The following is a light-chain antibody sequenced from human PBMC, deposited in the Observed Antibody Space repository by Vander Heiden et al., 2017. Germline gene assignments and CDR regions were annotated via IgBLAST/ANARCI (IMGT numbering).Light chain of an antibody. V-gene: IGKV4-1*01. Sequence: DIVMTQSPDPLAVSLGERATINCKSSQSVLYSSNNKNYLAWYQQKPGQPPKLLIYWASTRESGVPDRFSGSGSGTDFTLTISSLQAEDVAVYYCQQYYSTPPTWTFGQGTKVEIK. CDR2: WAS. CDR1: QSVLYSSNNKNY. CDR3: QQYYSTPPTWT. J-gene: IGKJ1*01.